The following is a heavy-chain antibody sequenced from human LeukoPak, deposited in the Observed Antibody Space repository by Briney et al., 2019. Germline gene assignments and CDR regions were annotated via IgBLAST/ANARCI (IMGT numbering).Heavy chain of an antibody. CDR2: ISGSGGST. CDR1: GFTFSSYV. J-gene: IGHJ4*02. V-gene: IGHV3-23*01. Sequence: GGFLRLSCAASGFTFSSYVMRCVRQAPGKGLEWVSGISGSGGSTYYADSVKGRFTISRDNSKSTLYLQMNSLRAEDTAVYYCAKGLIASTGMLNHWGQGTLVTVSS. CDR3: AKGLIASTGMLNH. D-gene: IGHD6-13*01.